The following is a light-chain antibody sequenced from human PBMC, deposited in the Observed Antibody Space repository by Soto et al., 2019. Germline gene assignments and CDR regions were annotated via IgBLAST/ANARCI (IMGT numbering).Light chain of an antibody. J-gene: IGKJ4*01. CDR2: DAS. CDR3: QQFSRYPLA. CDR1: QTARNNY. V-gene: IGKV3-20*01. Sequence: VLTQSPGTLSLCRGERATLSSGPSQTARNNYLAWYQQKNGQGPRLLIYDASSRDTGIPDRFRGAGSGTDVTLTLSRLEPEDFAVYYCQQFSRYPLAFGGGTKV.